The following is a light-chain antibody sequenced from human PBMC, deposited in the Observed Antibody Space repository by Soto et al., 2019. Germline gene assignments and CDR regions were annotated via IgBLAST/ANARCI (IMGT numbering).Light chain of an antibody. CDR3: QQRGNWPGT. Sequence: EIVLTQSPATLFLSPGERATLSCRASQSVSSYLAWYQQKPGQAPRLLIYDASNRATGIPARFSGSGSGTDFTLTISSLEPEDFAVYYCQQRGNWPGTFGQGTKVEIK. J-gene: IGKJ1*01. CDR1: QSVSSY. CDR2: DAS. V-gene: IGKV3-11*01.